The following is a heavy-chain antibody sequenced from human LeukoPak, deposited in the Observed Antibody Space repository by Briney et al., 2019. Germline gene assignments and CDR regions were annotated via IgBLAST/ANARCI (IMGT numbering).Heavy chain of an antibody. D-gene: IGHD2-8*01. CDR3: ARDQEGVPPPFDY. J-gene: IGHJ4*02. V-gene: IGHV3-33*01. Sequence: PGGSLRLSCAASGFTFSSYGMHWVRQAPGKGLEWVAVIWYDGSNKYYADSVKGRFTISRDNSKNTLYLQMNSLRAEDTAVYYCARDQEGVPPPFDYWGQGTLVTVSS. CDR1: GFTFSSYG. CDR2: IWYDGSNK.